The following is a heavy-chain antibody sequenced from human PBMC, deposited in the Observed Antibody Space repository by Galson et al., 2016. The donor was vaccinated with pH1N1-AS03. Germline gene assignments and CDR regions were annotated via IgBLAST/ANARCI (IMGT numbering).Heavy chain of an antibody. V-gene: IGHV4-59*01. CDR1: GGSISGYY. J-gene: IGHJ6*02. Sequence: ETLSLTCTVSGGSISGYYWSWIRQPPGKGLEWIGYIYYSGSTNYNPSLKSRVTMSVDTSKNQFSLRLKSVTAADTAVYYCARSIPGVMMQDGMDVWGQGTTVTFSS. D-gene: IGHD2-2*01. CDR2: IYYSGST. CDR3: ARSIPGVMMQDGMDV.